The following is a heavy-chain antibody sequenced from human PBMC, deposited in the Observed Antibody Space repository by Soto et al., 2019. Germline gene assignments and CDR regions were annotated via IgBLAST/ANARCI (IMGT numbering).Heavy chain of an antibody. J-gene: IGHJ4*01. CDR3: AKSLAAGSSYYFDY. CDR2: ISGSGGSK. Sequence: EVQLLESGGGLVQPGGSLRLSCAASGFTFSSYAMSWVRQAQGKGLEWVPAISGSGGSKSYADSVKGRFTISRDNSTNTLYLQLNRLIAEDTAVYYCAKSLAAGSSYYFDYWGHGTLVTVSS. V-gene: IGHV3-23*01. CDR1: GFTFSSYA. D-gene: IGHD6-13*01.